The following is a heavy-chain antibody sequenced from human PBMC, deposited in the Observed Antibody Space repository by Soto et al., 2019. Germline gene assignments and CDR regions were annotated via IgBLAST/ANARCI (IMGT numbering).Heavy chain of an antibody. CDR1: GFTFSSYA. CDR2: ISGSGGST. V-gene: IGHV3-23*01. CDR3: AKDGTLPHIAAPPFDY. J-gene: IGHJ4*02. Sequence: PGGSLRLSCAASGFTFSSYAMSWVRQAPGKGLEWVSAISGSGGSTYYADSVKGRFTISRDNSKNTLYLQMNSLRAEDTAVYYCAKDGTLPHIAAPPFDYWGQGTLVTVSS. D-gene: IGHD6-13*01.